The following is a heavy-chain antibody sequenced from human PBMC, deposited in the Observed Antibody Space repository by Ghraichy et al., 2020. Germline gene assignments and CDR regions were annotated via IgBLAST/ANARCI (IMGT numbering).Heavy chain of an antibody. J-gene: IGHJ4*02. V-gene: IGHV1-2*02. D-gene: IGHD7-27*01. CDR2: INPNSGGT. CDR3: ARENWGYSHFDY. CDR1: GYTFTGYY. Sequence: ASVKVSCKASGYTFTGYYMHWVRQAPGQGLEWMGWINPNSGGTNYAQKFQGRVTMTRDTSISTAYMELSRLRSDDTAVYYCARENWGYSHFDYWGQGTLVTVSS.